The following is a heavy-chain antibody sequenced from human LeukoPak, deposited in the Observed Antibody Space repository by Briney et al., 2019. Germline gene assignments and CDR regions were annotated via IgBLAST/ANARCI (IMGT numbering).Heavy chain of an antibody. D-gene: IGHD5-18*01. CDR2: IKQDGSDK. Sequence: PGGSLRLSCAASGFAFSTYSMSWVRHTPGKGLEWVANIKQDGSDKYYVDSVRGRFTISRDNAKNSLYLQMNSLRAEDTAVYYCARDWCDTAMVRGYYINVWSKGTTVTVSS. CDR1: GFAFSTYS. V-gene: IGHV3-7*01. CDR3: ARDWCDTAMVRGYYINV. J-gene: IGHJ6*03.